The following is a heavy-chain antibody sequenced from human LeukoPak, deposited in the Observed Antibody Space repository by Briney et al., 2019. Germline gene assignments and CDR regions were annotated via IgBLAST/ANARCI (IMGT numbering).Heavy chain of an antibody. Sequence: GGSLRLSCVASGFIVSSYYMTWVRQAPGKGLEWVSVIYSGGSTYYADSVKGRVAISRGNSKNTVFLQMSSVRAEDTAAYYCARSYSNHLFGMDVWGQGTTVTVTS. V-gene: IGHV3-66*01. CDR1: GFIVSSYY. CDR3: ARSYSNHLFGMDV. CDR2: IYSGGST. D-gene: IGHD4-11*01. J-gene: IGHJ6*02.